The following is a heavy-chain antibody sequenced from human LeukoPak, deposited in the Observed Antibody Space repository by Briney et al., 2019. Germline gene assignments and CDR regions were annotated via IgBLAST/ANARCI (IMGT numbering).Heavy chain of an antibody. D-gene: IGHD5-18*01. J-gene: IGHJ4*02. V-gene: IGHV1-8*01. CDR3: ARGRGIQLWDG. Sequence: ASVKVSCKASGYSFTTFDINWVRQATGQGLEWKGWMSPSGDNTGYAQKFQGRVTMTKNTSISTAYMELSSLRSEDTAVYYCARGRGIQLWDGWGQGTLVTVSS. CDR2: MSPSGDNT. CDR1: GYSFTTFD.